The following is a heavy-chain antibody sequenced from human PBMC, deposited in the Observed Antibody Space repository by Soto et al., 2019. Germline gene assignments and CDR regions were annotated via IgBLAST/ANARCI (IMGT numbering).Heavy chain of an antibody. V-gene: IGHV1-69*01. J-gene: IGHJ4*02. CDR2: IIPIFGTA. D-gene: IGHD3-22*01. CDR3: ARDRGDYYDSSGYYNFDY. Sequence: QVQLVQSGAEVKKPGSSVKVSCKASGGTFSSYAISWVRQAPGQGLEWMGGIIPIFGTANYAQKFQGRVTITGDEATSTGYMEMSSLRAEDTAVYYCARDRGDYYDSSGYYNFDYWCQGTLVTVSS. CDR1: GGTFSSYA.